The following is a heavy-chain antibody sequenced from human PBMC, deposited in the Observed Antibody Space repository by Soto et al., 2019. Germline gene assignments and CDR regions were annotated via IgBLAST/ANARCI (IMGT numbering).Heavy chain of an antibody. CDR3: AKRRGSGSYAYYYYGMDV. D-gene: IGHD3-10*01. CDR2: ISGSGGST. J-gene: IGHJ6*02. CDR1: GFTFSSYA. Sequence: GGSLRLSCAASGFTFSSYAMSWVRQAPGKGLEWVSAISGSGGSTYYADSVKGRFTISRDNSKNTLYLQMNSLRAEDTAVYYCAKRRGSGSYAYYYYGMDVWGQGTTVTVSS. V-gene: IGHV3-23*01.